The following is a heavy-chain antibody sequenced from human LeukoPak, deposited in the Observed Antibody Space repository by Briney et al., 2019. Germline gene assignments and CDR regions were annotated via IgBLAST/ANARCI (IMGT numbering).Heavy chain of an antibody. Sequence: PGGSLRLSCAASGFTFSSYSMNWVRQAPGKGLEWVSVISSDGKTDHADSVKGRFTISRDNSKNTVSLQMNILRAEDTAVYYCVRDQQWSIYSGRFYPQAKAYYYYAMDVWGQGTTVSVSS. D-gene: IGHD3-10*02. CDR3: VRDQQWSIYSGRFYPQAKAYYYYAMDV. J-gene: IGHJ6*02. CDR1: GFTFSSYS. V-gene: IGHV3-66*01. CDR2: ISSDGKT.